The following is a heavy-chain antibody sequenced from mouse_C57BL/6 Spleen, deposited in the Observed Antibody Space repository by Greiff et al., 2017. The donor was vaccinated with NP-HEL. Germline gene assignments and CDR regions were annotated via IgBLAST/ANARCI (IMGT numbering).Heavy chain of an antibody. Sequence: VQLQQSGPELVKPGASVKISCKASGYTFTDYYMNWVKQSHGKSLEWIGDITPNNGGTSYNQKFKGKATLTVDKSSSTAYMELRSLTSEDSAVYYCASSYYSNPEGFAYWGQGTLVTVSA. CDR3: ASSYYSNPEGFAY. D-gene: IGHD2-5*01. V-gene: IGHV1-26*01. J-gene: IGHJ3*01. CDR1: GYTFTDYY. CDR2: ITPNNGGT.